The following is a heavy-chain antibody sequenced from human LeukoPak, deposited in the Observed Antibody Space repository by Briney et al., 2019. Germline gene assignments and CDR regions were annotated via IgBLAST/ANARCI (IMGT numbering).Heavy chain of an antibody. CDR1: GGSISSYY. V-gene: IGHV4-59*01. D-gene: IGHD3-10*01. J-gene: IGHJ5*02. CDR3: AGDYYGSGSFDP. CDR2: IYYSGST. Sequence: PSETLSLTCTVSGGSISSYYWSWIRQPPGKGLEWIGYIYYSGSTNYNPSLKSRVTISADTSKNQFSLKLSSVTAADTAVYYCAGDYYGSGSFDPWGQGTLVTVSS.